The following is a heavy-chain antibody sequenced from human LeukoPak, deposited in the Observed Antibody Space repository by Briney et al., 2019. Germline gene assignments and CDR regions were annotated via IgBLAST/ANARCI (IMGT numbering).Heavy chain of an antibody. D-gene: IGHD4-17*01. V-gene: IGHV1-69*10. CDR3: AREATVTTNYYYGMDV. Sequence: SVKVSCKASGGTFSSYTISWVRQAPGQGLEWMGRIIPFLGIANYAQKFQGRVTITADKSTSTAYMELSSLRSEDTAVYYCAREATVTTNYYYGMDVWGQGTTVTVSS. CDR1: GGTFSSYT. J-gene: IGHJ6*02. CDR2: IIPFLGIA.